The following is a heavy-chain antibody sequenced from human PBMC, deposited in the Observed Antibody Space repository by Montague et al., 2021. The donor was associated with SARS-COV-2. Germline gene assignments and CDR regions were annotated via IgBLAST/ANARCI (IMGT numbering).Heavy chain of an antibody. J-gene: IGHJ4*02. CDR3: ARFGSGTLEFDL. D-gene: IGHD1-26*01. V-gene: IGHV4-61*02. CDR2: IRTTGHT. Sequence: TLSLTCTVSGASISTGIYYWSWIRQPAGKGLEWIGRIRTTGHTDYNXSLESRVFMSVDTSTNQFSLSLTSVTAADTAVYFCARFGSGTLEFDLWGQGNPGHRLL. CDR1: GASISTGIYY.